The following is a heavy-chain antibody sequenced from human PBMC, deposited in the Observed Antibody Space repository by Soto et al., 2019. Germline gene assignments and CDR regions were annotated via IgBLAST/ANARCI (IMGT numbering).Heavy chain of an antibody. Sequence: GGSLKIGSTASRVTVSNYAINWFLLAPGKRLEWVSSVIGSGVNVFYADSVKGRFTISRDNSKNTVYLEMNSLRADDTAEYFCAKGSAFECKGAICYPFDHWGRGTLVTVHS. CDR2: VIGSGVNV. CDR1: RVTVSNYA. V-gene: IGHV3-23*01. D-gene: IGHD3-10*01. CDR3: AKGSAFECKGAICYPFDH. J-gene: IGHJ4*02.